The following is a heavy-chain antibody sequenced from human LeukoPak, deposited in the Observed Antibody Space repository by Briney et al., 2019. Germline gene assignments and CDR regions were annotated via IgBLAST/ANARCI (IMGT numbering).Heavy chain of an antibody. Sequence: SLRLSCVASGFTFDTFAMSWVRQAPGKGLEWVSGISWNSGSIGYADSVKGRFTISRDNAKNSLYLQMNSLRAEDTALYYCAKDFADDYYDSSGYSRWGQGTLVTVSS. CDR1: GFTFDTFA. V-gene: IGHV3-9*01. CDR3: AKDFADDYYDSSGYSR. CDR2: ISWNSGSI. D-gene: IGHD3-22*01. J-gene: IGHJ4*02.